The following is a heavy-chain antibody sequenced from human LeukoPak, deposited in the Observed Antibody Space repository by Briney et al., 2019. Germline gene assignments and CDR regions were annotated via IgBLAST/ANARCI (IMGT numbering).Heavy chain of an antibody. J-gene: IGHJ6*04. D-gene: IGHD2-2*01. CDR2: IDPKTGVT. V-gene: IGHV1-2*02. Sequence: GASVKVSCKASGYTFTAFYIHWVRQTPGQGLDWMGWIDPKTGVTKYAQRFQGRVAMTRDTSISTAYMEVGRVKSDDTAVYYCAREESPRREVVPAAAGVDVWGKGTTVTVSS. CDR3: AREESPRREVVPAAAGVDV. CDR1: GYTFTAFY.